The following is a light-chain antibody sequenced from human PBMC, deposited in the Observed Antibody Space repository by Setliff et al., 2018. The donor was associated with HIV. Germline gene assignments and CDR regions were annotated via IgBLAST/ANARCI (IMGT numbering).Light chain of an antibody. Sequence: QSALTQPPSVSGSPGQSVTISCTGTGSDVGSYNRVSWYQQPPGTAPKLMIYEVNNRPSGVPDRFSGSKSGNTASLTISGLQAEDEADYYCSSYTSISTYVFGTGTKVTVL. CDR3: SSYTSISTYV. V-gene: IGLV2-18*02. CDR2: EVN. CDR1: GSDVGSYNR. J-gene: IGLJ1*01.